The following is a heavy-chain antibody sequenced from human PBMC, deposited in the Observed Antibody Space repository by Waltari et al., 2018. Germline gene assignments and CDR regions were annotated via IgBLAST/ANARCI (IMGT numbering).Heavy chain of an antibody. CDR3: ARTIGGGAFDL. CDR1: GFTFTYSW. V-gene: IGHV3-7*01. Sequence: EVQLVDSGGGLVQPGGSLRLSCAASGFTFTYSWMSWVRQSPGKGPEWLANIKQDGSAKYYVDSLKGRFTISRDNAKNSLYLQMNSLTAEDTAVYYCARTIGGGAFDLWGQGTMVTVSS. CDR2: IKQDGSAK. D-gene: IGHD3-9*01. J-gene: IGHJ3*01.